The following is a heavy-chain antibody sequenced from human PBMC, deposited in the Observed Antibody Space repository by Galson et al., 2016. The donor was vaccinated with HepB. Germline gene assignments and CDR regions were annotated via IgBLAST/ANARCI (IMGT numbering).Heavy chain of an antibody. J-gene: IGHJ6*03. V-gene: IGHV3-21*01. CDR3: ARDLIAAAGRTFYYYYYYMDV. D-gene: IGHD6-13*01. Sequence: SLRLSCAASGFTFSNYNMNWVRQAPGKGLEWVSSISSSSSSDIYYADSAKGRFTISRDNAKNSLYLQMNSLRAEDTAVYYCARDLIAAAGRTFYYYYYYMDVWGKGTTVTVSS. CDR2: ISSSSSSDI. CDR1: GFTFSNYN.